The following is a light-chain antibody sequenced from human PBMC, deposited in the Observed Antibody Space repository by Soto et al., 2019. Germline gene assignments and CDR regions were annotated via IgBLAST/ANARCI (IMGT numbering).Light chain of an antibody. Sequence: SALTQPASVSGSPGQSITISFTGTSSDVGGYNYVSWYQQHPGKAPKLIIFEVSYRPSGISNRFSASKSGDTASLTISGLQADDEADYYCCSYTDSRTHIFGSGTKV. J-gene: IGLJ1*01. V-gene: IGLV2-14*01. CDR3: CSYTDSRTHI. CDR2: EVS. CDR1: SSDVGGYNY.